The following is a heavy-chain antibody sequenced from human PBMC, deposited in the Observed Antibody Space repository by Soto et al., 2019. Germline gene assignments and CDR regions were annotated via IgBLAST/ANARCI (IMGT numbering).Heavy chain of an antibody. Sequence: SETLSLTCAVYGGSFSGYYWSWIRQPPGKGLEWIGEINHSGSTNYNPSLKSQVTISVDTSKNQFSLKLSSVTAADTAVYYCARGEHREYSGYEINYWGQGTLVTVSS. CDR1: GGSFSGYY. J-gene: IGHJ4*02. V-gene: IGHV4-34*01. CDR3: ARGEHREYSGYEINY. D-gene: IGHD5-12*01. CDR2: INHSGST.